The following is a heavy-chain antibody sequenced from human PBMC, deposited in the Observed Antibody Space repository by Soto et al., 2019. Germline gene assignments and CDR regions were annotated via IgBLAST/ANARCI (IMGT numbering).Heavy chain of an antibody. J-gene: IGHJ4*02. Sequence: ASVKVSCKVSGYTLTELSMHWLRQAPGKGLEWMGGFDPEDGETIYAQKFQGRVTMTEDTSTDTAHMELSSLRSEDTAVYYCATARIHQYAARGYADYWGQGTLVTVSS. CDR3: ATARIHQYAARGYADY. CDR2: FDPEDGET. CDR1: GYTLTELS. V-gene: IGHV1-24*01. D-gene: IGHD3-3*01.